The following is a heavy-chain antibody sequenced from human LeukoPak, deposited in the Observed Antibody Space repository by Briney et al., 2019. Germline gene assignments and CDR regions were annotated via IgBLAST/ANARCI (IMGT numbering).Heavy chain of an antibody. V-gene: IGHV3-64*01. CDR2: INNNGGRT. CDR1: GFTFSSYA. Sequence: GGSLRLSCAASGFTFSSYAMHWVRQAPGKGLEYVSGINNNGGRTYYGNSVKGRFTISRDNSKNTLYLQMGSLRAEDMAVYYCARDGLLGGYALYFDCWGQGILVTVSS. D-gene: IGHD5-12*01. J-gene: IGHJ4*02. CDR3: ARDGLLGGYALYFDC.